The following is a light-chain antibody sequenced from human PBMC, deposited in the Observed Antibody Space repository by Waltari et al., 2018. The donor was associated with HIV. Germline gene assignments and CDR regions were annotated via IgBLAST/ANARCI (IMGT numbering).Light chain of an antibody. J-gene: IGKJ1*01. CDR2: DAS. Sequence: VLTQSPATLSVSPGERATLSCRVSPGVTFKLAWEQHKPGQAPRLLLYDASTRATGLPYRFSGSGSGTEFTLTINSLQSEDLAVYYCQHYDNWLWTFGQGTKVEIK. CDR1: PGVTFK. V-gene: IGKV3D-15*01. CDR3: QHYDNWLWT.